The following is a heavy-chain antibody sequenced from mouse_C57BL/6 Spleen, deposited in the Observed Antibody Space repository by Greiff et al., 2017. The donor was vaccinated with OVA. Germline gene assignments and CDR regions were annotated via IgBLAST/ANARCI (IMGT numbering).Heavy chain of an antibody. Sequence: QVQLQQSGPELVKPGASVKISCKASGYAFSSSWLNWVKQRPGKGLEWIGRLYPGDGDTNYNGKFKGKATLTADKSSSTAYMQLSSLTSEDSAVYFCASYYGSPYFDYWGQGTTLTVSS. CDR1: GYAFSSSW. V-gene: IGHV1-82*01. CDR2: LYPGDGDT. D-gene: IGHD1-1*01. J-gene: IGHJ2*01. CDR3: ASYYGSPYFDY.